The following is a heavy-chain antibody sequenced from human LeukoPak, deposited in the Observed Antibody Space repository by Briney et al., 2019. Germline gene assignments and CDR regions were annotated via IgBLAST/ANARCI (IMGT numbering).Heavy chain of an antibody. CDR3: AKDISGSRWDILTGYSNRFVAFDI. CDR2: ISTSGSAV. J-gene: IGHJ3*02. Sequence: GGSLRLSCAASGFTFSDYYMAWIRQAPGKGLEWISYISTSGSAVYYADSVKGRFTMSRDNAKNSLYLQMNSLRAEDTAVYYCAKDISGSRWDILTGYSNRFVAFDIWGQGTMVTVSS. CDR1: GFTFSDYY. D-gene: IGHD3-9*01. V-gene: IGHV3-11*01.